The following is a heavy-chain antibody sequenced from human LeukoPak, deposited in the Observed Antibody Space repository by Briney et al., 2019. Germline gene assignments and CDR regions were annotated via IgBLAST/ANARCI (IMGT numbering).Heavy chain of an antibody. CDR2: IYYSGST. V-gene: IGHV4-59*01. D-gene: IGHD3-16*02. Sequence: SETLSLTCTVSGGSISSYYWSWIRQPPGKGLEWIGYIYYSGSTNYNPSLKSRVTISVDTSKNQFSLKLSSVTAADTAVYYCARSVWGSYRYPFDYWGQGTLVTVSS. CDR1: GGSISSYY. CDR3: ARSVWGSYRYPFDY. J-gene: IGHJ4*02.